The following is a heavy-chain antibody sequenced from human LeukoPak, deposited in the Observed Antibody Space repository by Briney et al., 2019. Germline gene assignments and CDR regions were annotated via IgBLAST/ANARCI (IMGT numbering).Heavy chain of an antibody. CDR3: ARVDSNIAARRIGFDY. D-gene: IGHD6-6*01. CDR1: GFTFSSYE. CDR2: ISSSSSTI. J-gene: IGHJ4*02. V-gene: IGHV3-48*03. Sequence: PGGSLRLSCAASGFTFSSYEMNWVRQAPGKGLEWVSYISSSSSTIYYADSVKGRFTISRDNAKNSLYLQMNSLRAGDTALYYCARVDSNIAARRIGFDYWGQGTLVTVSS.